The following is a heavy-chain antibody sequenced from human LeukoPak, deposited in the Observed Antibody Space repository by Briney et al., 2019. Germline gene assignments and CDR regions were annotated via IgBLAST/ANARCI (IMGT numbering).Heavy chain of an antibody. CDR3: ARLPHIVVGAFDI. V-gene: IGHV4-61*02. J-gene: IGHJ3*02. CDR2: IYTSGST. Sequence: PSETLSLTCTVSGGSISSGSYYWSWIRQPAGKGLEWIGRIYTSGSTNYNPSLKSRVTISVDTSKNQFSLKLSSVTAADTAVYYCARLPHIVVGAFDIWGQGTMVTVSS. D-gene: IGHD3-22*01. CDR1: GGSISSGSYY.